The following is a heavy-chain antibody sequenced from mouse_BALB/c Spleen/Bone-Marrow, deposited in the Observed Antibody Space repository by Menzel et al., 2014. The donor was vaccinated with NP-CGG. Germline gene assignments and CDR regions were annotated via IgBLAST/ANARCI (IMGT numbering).Heavy chain of an antibody. V-gene: IGHV14-3*02. CDR2: IDPANGNT. J-gene: IGHJ1*01. CDR1: GFNIKHTY. CDR3: ASYRYAWYFDV. D-gene: IGHD2-14*01. Sequence: VQLQQSGAELVKPGPSVKLSCTASGFNIKHTYMHWVKQRPEHGQEWIGRIDPANGNTKYDPKFQGKATITADTSSNTAYLQLCSLTSEDTAVYYCASYRYAWYFDVWGAGTPVPVSS.